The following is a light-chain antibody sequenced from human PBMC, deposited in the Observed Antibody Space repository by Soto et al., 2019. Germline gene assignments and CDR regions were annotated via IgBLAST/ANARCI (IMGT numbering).Light chain of an antibody. CDR2: GAS. Sequence: EIVLTQSPGTLSLSPGERATLSCRASQSVSSSYLAWYQQEPGQAPRLLIYGASSRGTGIPDRFSGSGSGTDFTLSISRLEAEDFGVYYSQQYGSWSFTFGPGNKVDIK. V-gene: IGKV3-20*01. CDR3: QQYGSWSFT. J-gene: IGKJ3*01. CDR1: QSVSSSY.